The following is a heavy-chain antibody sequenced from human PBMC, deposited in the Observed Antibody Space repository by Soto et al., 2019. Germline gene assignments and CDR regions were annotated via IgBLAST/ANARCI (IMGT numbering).Heavy chain of an antibody. J-gene: IGHJ3*02. V-gene: IGHV3-48*02. CDR3: ARGLWGVTYAFDI. Sequence: EVQLVESGGGLVQPGGSLRLSCAASGFSFSSYTMDWVRQALGKGLEWISYISSSSSTIYYADSVKGRFTISRDNAKNSLYLQMSSLGDEDTSVYYCARGLWGVTYAFDIWGQGTMVTVSS. CDR1: GFSFSSYT. CDR2: ISSSSSTI. D-gene: IGHD3-16*01.